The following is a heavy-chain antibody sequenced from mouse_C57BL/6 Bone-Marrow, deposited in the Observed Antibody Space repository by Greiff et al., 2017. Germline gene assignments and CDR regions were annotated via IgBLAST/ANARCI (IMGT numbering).Heavy chain of an antibody. D-gene: IGHD2-1*01. CDR2: IYPRSCNT. CDR3: GRHGNYRYFDV. J-gene: IGHJ1*03. CDR1: GYTFTSYG. V-gene: IGHV1-81*01. Sequence: VKLMESGAELARPGASVKLSCKASGYTFTSYGISWVKQRTGQGLEWIGEIYPRSCNTYYNEKFKGKATLTADKSSSTAYMGLRSLTSEDSAVYFCGRHGNYRYFDVWGTGTTGTVSS.